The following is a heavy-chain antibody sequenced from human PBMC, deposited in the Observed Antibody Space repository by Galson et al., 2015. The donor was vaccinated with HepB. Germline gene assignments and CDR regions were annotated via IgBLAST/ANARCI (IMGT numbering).Heavy chain of an antibody. J-gene: IGHJ6*03. CDR3: ARTWGRMRFFYYYYYMDV. CDR2: ISSSGSTI. Sequence: SLRLSCAASGFTFSDYYMSWIRQAPGKGLEWVSYISSSGSTIYYADSVKGRFTISRDNAKNSLYLQMNSLRAEDTAVYYCARTWGRMRFFYYYYYMDVWGKGTTVTVSS. CDR1: GFTFSDYY. D-gene: IGHD3-3*01. V-gene: IGHV3-11*01.